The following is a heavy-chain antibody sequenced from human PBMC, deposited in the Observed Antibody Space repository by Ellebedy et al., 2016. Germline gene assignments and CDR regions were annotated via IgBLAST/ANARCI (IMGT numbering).Heavy chain of an antibody. D-gene: IGHD3-10*01. J-gene: IGHJ4*02. CDR3: ARGRAGLLWFDK. Sequence: SETLSLXXTVSDGSISSGGYYWTCIRQHPGKGLEWIGYMSHSGSTYHNPSLKSRVSISLDTSKNQFSLKLTSVTAADTAVYYCARGRAGLLWFDKWGQGTLVTVSS. V-gene: IGHV4-31*03. CDR1: DGSISSGGYY. CDR2: MSHSGST.